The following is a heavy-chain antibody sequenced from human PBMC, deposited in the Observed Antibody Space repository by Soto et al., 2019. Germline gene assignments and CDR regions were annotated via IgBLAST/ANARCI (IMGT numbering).Heavy chain of an antibody. CDR2: INHSGST. Sequence: SETMSLTCAVYGGSFSVYYWNWIRQPPGKGLEWIGEINHSGSTNYNPSLKSRITLSIDTSKKQFSLKLTSVTAADTAVYYCARGRAVVTPDQNYWFEVWRLGALVPVSS. D-gene: IGHD6-19*01. CDR3: ARGRAVVTPDQNYWFEV. J-gene: IGHJ5*02. V-gene: IGHV4-34*01. CDR1: GGSFSVYY.